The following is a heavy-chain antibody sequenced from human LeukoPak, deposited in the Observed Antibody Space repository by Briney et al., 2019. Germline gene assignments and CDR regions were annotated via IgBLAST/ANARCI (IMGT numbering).Heavy chain of an antibody. Sequence: ASVKVSCKASGYTFTSYYMHWVRQAPGQGLEWMGIVKPSGGSTSYAQKFQGRVTMTRDTSTSTVYMELSSLRSEDTAVYYCARDPHYYDSSGSWYYFDYWGQGTLVTVSS. CDR1: GYTFTSYY. CDR2: VKPSGGST. J-gene: IGHJ4*02. V-gene: IGHV1-46*01. D-gene: IGHD3-22*01. CDR3: ARDPHYYDSSGSWYYFDY.